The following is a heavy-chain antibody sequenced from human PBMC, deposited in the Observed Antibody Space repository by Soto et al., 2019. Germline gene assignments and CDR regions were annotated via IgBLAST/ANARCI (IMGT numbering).Heavy chain of an antibody. CDR3: ARCIAAAGPIDY. CDR1: GGAIRSSNW. Sequence: EKLSLTCAVSGGAIRSSNWWSWVGQPPGKGLEWIGEIYHSGSTNYNPSLKSRVTISVDKSKNQFSLKLSSVTAADTAVYYCARCIAAAGPIDYWGQGTLVT. D-gene: IGHD6-13*01. CDR2: IYHSGST. J-gene: IGHJ4*02. V-gene: IGHV4-4*02.